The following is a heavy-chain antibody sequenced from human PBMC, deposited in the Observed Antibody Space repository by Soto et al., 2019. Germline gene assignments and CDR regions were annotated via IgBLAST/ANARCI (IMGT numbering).Heavy chain of an antibody. CDR1: GFTFSSYD. CDR3: ARGYGAYYYYYGMDV. Sequence: GSLRLSCAASGFTFSSYDMHWVRQATGKGLEWVSAIGTAGDTYYPGSVKGRFTISRENAKNSLYLQMNSLRAGDTAVYYCARGYGAYYYYYGMDVWGQGTKVTVSS. J-gene: IGHJ6*02. V-gene: IGHV3-13*01. D-gene: IGHD4-17*01. CDR2: IGTAGDT.